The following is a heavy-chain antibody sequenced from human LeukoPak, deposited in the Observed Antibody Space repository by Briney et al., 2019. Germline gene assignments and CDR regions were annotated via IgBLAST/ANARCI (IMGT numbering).Heavy chain of an antibody. V-gene: IGHV3-48*04. CDR3: ARDPQPFDY. Sequence: GGSLRLSCAASGFTFSSYCMNWVRQAPGKGLEWVSYISSSSSTIYYADSVKGRFTISRDNAKNSPYLQMNSLRAEDTAVYYCARDPQPFDYWGQGTLVTVSS. CDR1: GFTFSSYC. J-gene: IGHJ4*02. CDR2: ISSSSSTI. D-gene: IGHD5-18*01.